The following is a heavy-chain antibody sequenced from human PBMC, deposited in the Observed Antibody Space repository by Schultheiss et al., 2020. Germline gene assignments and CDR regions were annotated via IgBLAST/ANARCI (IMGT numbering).Heavy chain of an antibody. V-gene: IGHV4-30-2*01. CDR3: ARQWYYDSSGYGRRFDY. CDR2: IYHSGST. Sequence: LRLSCAVSGGSISSGGYSWSWIRQPPGKGLEWIGYIYHSGSTYYNPSLKSRVTISVDRSKNQFSLKLSSVTAADTAVYYCARQWYYDSSGYGRRFDYWGQGTLVTVSS. D-gene: IGHD3-22*01. CDR1: GGSISSGGYS. J-gene: IGHJ4*02.